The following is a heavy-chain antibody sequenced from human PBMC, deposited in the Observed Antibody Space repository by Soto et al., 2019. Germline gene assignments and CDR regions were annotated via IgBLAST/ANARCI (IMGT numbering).Heavy chain of an antibody. V-gene: IGHV4-59*01. Sequence: SETLSLTCTVSGGSISSYYWSWIRQPPGKGLEWIGYIYYSGSTDYNPSLKSRVTISVDTSKNQFSLKLSSVTAADTAVYYCARERVVPAAVDNWFDPWGQGTLVTVSS. CDR2: IYYSGST. CDR3: ARERVVPAAVDNWFDP. CDR1: GGSISSYY. D-gene: IGHD2-2*01. J-gene: IGHJ5*02.